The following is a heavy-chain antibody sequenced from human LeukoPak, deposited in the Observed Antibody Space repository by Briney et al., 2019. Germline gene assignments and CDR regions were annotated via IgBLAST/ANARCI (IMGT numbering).Heavy chain of an antibody. CDR2: IKQDSGEI. CDR1: GFTFSSYW. CDR3: AREGDGYNSPIDY. J-gene: IGHJ4*02. D-gene: IGHD5-24*01. Sequence: GGSLRLSCVASGFTFSSYWMSWVRQAPGKGPEWVANIKQDSGEIYYVDSVKGRFTISRDNARNSVYLQMNSLRAEDTAVYYCAREGDGYNSPIDYWGQGTPVTVSS. V-gene: IGHV3-7*01.